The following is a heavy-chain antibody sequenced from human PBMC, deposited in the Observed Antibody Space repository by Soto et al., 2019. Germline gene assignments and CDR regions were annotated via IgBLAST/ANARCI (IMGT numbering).Heavy chain of an antibody. V-gene: IGHV3-30-3*01. Sequence: QVQLVESGGGVVQPGRSLRLSCAASGFTFSSYAMHWVRQAPGKGLEWVAVISYDGSNKYYADSVKGRFTISRDNSKNTLYLQMNSLRAEDTAVYYRARDAEVGDSSSWYDFDYWGQGTLVTVSS. J-gene: IGHJ4*02. CDR2: ISYDGSNK. D-gene: IGHD6-13*01. CDR1: GFTFSSYA. CDR3: ARDAEVGDSSSWYDFDY.